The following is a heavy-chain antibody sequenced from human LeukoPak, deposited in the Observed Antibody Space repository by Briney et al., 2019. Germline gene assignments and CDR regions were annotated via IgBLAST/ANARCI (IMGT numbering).Heavy chain of an antibody. V-gene: IGHV3-20*04. CDR2: INWNGGST. CDR1: GLTFDDYG. J-gene: IGHJ6*03. Sequence: GGSLRLSCAASGLTFDDYGMSWVRQVPGKGLEWVSGINWNGGSTGYADSVKGRFTISRDNSKNTLYLLMNSLRAEDTAVYYCARVLSGRGSLYSYYYYMDVWGKGTTVTISS. CDR3: ARVLSGRGSLYSYYYYMDV. D-gene: IGHD3-10*01.